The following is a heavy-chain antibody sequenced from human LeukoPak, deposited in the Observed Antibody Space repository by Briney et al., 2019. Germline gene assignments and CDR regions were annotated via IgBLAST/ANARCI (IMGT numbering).Heavy chain of an antibody. V-gene: IGHV3-48*04. D-gene: IGHD6-19*01. Sequence: GGSLRLSCAASGFTFSSYWMSWVRQAPGKGLEWVSYISSSSSTIYYADSVKGRFTISRDNAKNSLYLQMNSLRAEDTAVYYCARDPPAGYFDLWGRGTLVTVSS. CDR2: ISSSSSTI. CDR3: ARDPPAGYFDL. J-gene: IGHJ2*01. CDR1: GFTFSSYW.